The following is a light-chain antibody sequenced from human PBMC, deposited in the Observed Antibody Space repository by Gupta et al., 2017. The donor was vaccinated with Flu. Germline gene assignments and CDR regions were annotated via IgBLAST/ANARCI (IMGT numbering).Light chain of an antibody. CDR2: EVS. V-gene: IGLV2-14*01. Sequence: SITISCTGTSSDVGGYNYVSWYPPHPGQAPKLMIYEVSNRPAGVSNRFSGSKSGNTASLTISGLQAEDEADYYCSSYTSSSTWVFGGGTKLTVL. CDR3: SSYTSSSTWV. CDR1: SSDVGGYNY. J-gene: IGLJ3*02.